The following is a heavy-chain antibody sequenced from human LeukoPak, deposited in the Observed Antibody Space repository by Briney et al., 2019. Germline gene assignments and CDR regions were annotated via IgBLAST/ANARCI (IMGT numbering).Heavy chain of an antibody. CDR1: GYSENFYG. V-gene: IGHV1-18*01. J-gene: IGHJ4*02. CDR2: ISTYDDNI. CDR3: ARETYSNILTGTDY. Sequence: ASVKVSCKTSGYSENFYGITWVRQVAGQGLEWMGWISTYDDNIKYAQSLQGRLTLTIDTSTSTAYMELRSLTSDDTAVYYCARETYSNILTGTDYWGPGTLVTVSS. D-gene: IGHD3-9*01.